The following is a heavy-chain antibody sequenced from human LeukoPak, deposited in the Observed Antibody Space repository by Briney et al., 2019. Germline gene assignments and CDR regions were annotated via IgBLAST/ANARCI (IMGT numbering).Heavy chain of an antibody. CDR2: ISSSSSTI. D-gene: IGHD6-13*01. CDR1: GFTFSSYS. V-gene: IGHV3-48*04. J-gene: IGHJ4*02. Sequence: GGSLRLSCAASGFTFSSYSMNWVRQAPGKGLEWVSYISSSSSTIYYADSVKGRFTISRDNARNSLYLQMNSLRAEDTAVYYCATTLNIATAAYFWGQGTLVTVSS. CDR3: ATTLNIATAAYF.